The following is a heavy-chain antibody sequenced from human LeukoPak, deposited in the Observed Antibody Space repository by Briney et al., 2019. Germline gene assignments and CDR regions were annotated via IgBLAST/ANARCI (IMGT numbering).Heavy chain of an antibody. CDR3: ARVEYISGYSHVY. D-gene: IGHD3-22*01. J-gene: IGHJ4*02. V-gene: IGHV1-8*01. Sequence: ASVKVSCKASGYTFTSYDINWVRQATGQGLEWMGWMNPNSGNTGYTQKFLGRVTMTRNTFISTSYMELSSLRSEDTAVYYCARVEYISGYSHVYWGQGTLVTVSS. CDR1: GYTFTSYD. CDR2: MNPNSGNT.